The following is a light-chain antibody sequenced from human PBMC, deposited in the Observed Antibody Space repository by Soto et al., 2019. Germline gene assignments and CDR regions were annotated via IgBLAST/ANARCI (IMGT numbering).Light chain of an antibody. CDR2: DAS. CDR1: QSVGTF. J-gene: IGKJ1*01. CDR3: QQCYNWPQWT. Sequence: EIVLTQSPATLSLSPGERATLSCRASQSVGTFFAWYQQKPGQAPRLLIYDASNRATGIPDRFSGSGYGTDFTLTIRSLEPEDFALYYCQQCYNWPQWTFGQGTKVDIK. V-gene: IGKV3-11*01.